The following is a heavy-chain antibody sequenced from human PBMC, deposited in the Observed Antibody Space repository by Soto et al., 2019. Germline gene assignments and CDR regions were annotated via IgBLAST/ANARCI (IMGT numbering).Heavy chain of an antibody. Sequence: PGGSLRLSCAASEFTFSSYSMNWVRQAPGKGLEWVSSISSSSSYIYYADSVKGRFTISRDNAKNSLYLQMNSLRAEDTAVYYCAREITMVRGNYYMDVWGKGTTVTVSS. D-gene: IGHD3-10*01. V-gene: IGHV3-21*01. CDR1: EFTFSSYS. CDR3: AREITMVRGNYYMDV. J-gene: IGHJ6*03. CDR2: ISSSSSYI.